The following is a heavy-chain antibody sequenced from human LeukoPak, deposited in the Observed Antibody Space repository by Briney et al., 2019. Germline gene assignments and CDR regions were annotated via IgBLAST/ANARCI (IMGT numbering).Heavy chain of an antibody. J-gene: IGHJ3*02. V-gene: IGHV6-1*01. CDR3: ARGWANGRRLFTDAFDI. CDR2: TYYRSKWYN. CDR1: GDSVSSNSAT. D-gene: IGHD2-8*01. Sequence: SQTLSLTCAISGDSVSSNSATWNWIRQSPSRGLEWLGTTYYRSKWYNGYAVSVKSRITINPDTSKNQFSLQLNSVTPEDTAVYYCARGWANGRRLFTDAFDIWGQGTMVTVSS.